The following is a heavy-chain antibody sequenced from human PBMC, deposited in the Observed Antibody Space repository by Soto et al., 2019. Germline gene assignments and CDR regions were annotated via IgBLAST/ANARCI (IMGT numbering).Heavy chain of an antibody. J-gene: IGHJ4*02. CDR2: IIPILGIA. CDR3: ARGSGYRGDY. D-gene: IGHD5-12*01. V-gene: IGHV1-69*02. Sequence: QVQLVQSGAEVKKPGSSVKVSCKASGGTFSSYTISWVRQAPGQGLEWMGRIIPILGIANYAQKFQGRVTITPDKSTSTAYMELSSLRAEDTAVYYCARGSGYRGDYWGQGTLVTVSS. CDR1: GGTFSSYT.